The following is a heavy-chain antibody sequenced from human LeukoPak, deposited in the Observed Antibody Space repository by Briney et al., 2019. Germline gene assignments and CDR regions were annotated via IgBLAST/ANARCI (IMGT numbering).Heavy chain of an antibody. CDR3: ARERRGWFDP. V-gene: IGHV1-3*01. J-gene: IGHJ5*02. Sequence: ASVKVSCKASGYTFTSYAMHWVRQAPGQRLEWMGWINAGNGNTKYSLKFQGRVTITRDTSASTAYMELSSLRSEDTAVYYCARERRGWFDPWGQGTLVTVSS. CDR2: INAGNGNT. CDR1: GYTFTSYA. D-gene: IGHD3-10*01.